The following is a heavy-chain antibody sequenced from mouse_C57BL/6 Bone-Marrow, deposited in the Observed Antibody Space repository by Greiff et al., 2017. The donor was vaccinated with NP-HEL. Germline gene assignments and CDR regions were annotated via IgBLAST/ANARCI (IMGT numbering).Heavy chain of an antibody. Sequence: EVQLQESGPGLVKPSQSLSLTCSVTGYSITSGYYWNWIRQFPGNKLEWMGYISYDGSNNYNPSLNNRISITRDTSKNQFFLKLNSVTTEDTATYYCARDDYGYWGQGTTLTVSS. J-gene: IGHJ2*01. CDR2: ISYDGSN. CDR3: ARDDYGY. CDR1: GYSITSGYY. D-gene: IGHD2-4*01. V-gene: IGHV3-6*01.